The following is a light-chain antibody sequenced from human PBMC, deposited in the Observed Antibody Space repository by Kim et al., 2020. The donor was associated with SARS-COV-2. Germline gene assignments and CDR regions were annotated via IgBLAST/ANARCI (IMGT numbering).Light chain of an antibody. CDR3: QSYDYSLSGSV. J-gene: IGLJ7*01. CDR2: GNN. CDR1: SSNIGADYD. V-gene: IGLV1-40*01. Sequence: QRVTSSCTGRSSNIGADYDVNWYQQLPGTAPNLLIFGNNDRPSGVPDRFSASKSGTSASLAITGLRTEDEADYYCQSYDYSLSGSVFGGGTQLTVL.